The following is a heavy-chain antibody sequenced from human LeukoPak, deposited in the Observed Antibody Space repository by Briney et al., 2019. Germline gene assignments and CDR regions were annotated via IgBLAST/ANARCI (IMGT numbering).Heavy chain of an antibody. J-gene: IGHJ4*02. D-gene: IGHD3-22*01. Sequence: GGSLRLSCAASGFTFSSYSMNWVRQAPGKGLEWVSSISSSSSYIYYADSVRGRFTISRDNAKNSLYLQMNSLRAEDTAVYYCARERYYYDSSGFDYWGQGTLVTVSS. CDR3: ARERYYYDSSGFDY. V-gene: IGHV3-21*01. CDR1: GFTFSSYS. CDR2: ISSSSSYI.